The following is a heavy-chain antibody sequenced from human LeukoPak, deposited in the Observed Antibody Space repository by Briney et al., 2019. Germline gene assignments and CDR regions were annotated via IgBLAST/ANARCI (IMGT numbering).Heavy chain of an antibody. V-gene: IGHV3-74*01. CDR2: ISYDGDNT. D-gene: IGHD2-8*01. CDR1: GFTFSTYW. Sequence: GGSLRLSCAASGFTFSTYWMHWVRQAPGKGLVWVSRISYDGDNTNYADSVKGRFTISRDNAKNTLYLQMDSLRPEDTAVYYCVLLSLTPGWGQGTLVTVSS. CDR3: VLLSLTPG. J-gene: IGHJ4*02.